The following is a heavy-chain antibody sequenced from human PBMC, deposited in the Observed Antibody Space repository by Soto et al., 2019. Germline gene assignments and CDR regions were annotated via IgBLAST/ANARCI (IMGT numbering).Heavy chain of an antibody. CDR2: IYWDDDK. CDR3: AHSPPIGGNSNYENWFDP. Sequence: SGPTLVNPTQTLTLTCTFSGFSLSTSGVGVGWIRQPPGKALEWLALIYWDDDKRYSPSLKSRLTITKDTSKNQVVLTMTNMDPVDTATYYCAHSPPIGGNSNYENWFDPWGQGTLVTVSS. V-gene: IGHV2-5*02. D-gene: IGHD4-4*01. CDR1: GFSLSTSGVG. J-gene: IGHJ5*02.